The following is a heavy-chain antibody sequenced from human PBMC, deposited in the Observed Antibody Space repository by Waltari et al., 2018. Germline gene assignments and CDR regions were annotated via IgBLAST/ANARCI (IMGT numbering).Heavy chain of an antibody. CDR1: GFTFSNYW. CDR3: SVSLND. Sequence: EVYLVESGGNLVQPGGSLRLSCAASGFTFSNYWMDWVRQAPGKWLEWVANIKEDGSESHYVDSVKGRFTISRDNAQNLLSLQMDSLRAEDTAVYYCSVSLNDWGQGTLVTVSS. J-gene: IGHJ4*02. CDR2: IKEDGSES. V-gene: IGHV3-7*01.